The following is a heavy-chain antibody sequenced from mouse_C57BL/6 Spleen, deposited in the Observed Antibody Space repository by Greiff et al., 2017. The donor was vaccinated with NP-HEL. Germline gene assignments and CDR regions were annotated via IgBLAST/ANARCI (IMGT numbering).Heavy chain of an antibody. Sequence: EVKLVESGGGLVQPGGSLSLSCAASGFTFTDYYMSWVRQPPGKALEWLGFIRNKANGYTTEYSASVKGRFTISRDNSQSILYLQMNALRAEDSATYYCARYEGYYVYFDVWGTGTTVTVSS. D-gene: IGHD2-3*01. CDR2: IRNKANGYTT. V-gene: IGHV7-3*01. CDR1: GFTFTDYY. J-gene: IGHJ1*03. CDR3: ARYEGYYVYFDV.